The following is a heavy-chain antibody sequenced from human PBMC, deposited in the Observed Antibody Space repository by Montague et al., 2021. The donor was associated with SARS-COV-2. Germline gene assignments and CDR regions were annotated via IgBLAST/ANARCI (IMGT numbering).Heavy chain of an antibody. V-gene: IGHV4-59*12. CDR1: GVSIRRYY. CDR2: VHYTGST. CDR3: ARAQNICFIANCVNYFEL. D-gene: IGHD1-1*01. Sequence: SETLSLTCAVSGVSIRRYYWGWIRHSPGQGLEWIGYVHYTGSTKYNPSLKTRVTLSLDTPKNHFSLRLNSVTAADTAVYYCARAQNICFIANCVNYFELWGLGALVSVSS. J-gene: IGHJ4*02.